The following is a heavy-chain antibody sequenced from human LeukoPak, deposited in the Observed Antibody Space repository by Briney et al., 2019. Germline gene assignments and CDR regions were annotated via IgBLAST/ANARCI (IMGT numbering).Heavy chain of an antibody. V-gene: IGHV4-59*01. Sequence: KTSETLSLTCTVSGGSINSYYWSWIRQPPGKGLEWIGYIYYSGSTNYNPSLKSRVTISMDTSKNQFSLKVNSVTAADTAVYFCASGPRNYYYSGSYHYWGQGTLVTVSS. CDR1: GGSINSYY. J-gene: IGHJ4*02. CDR2: IYYSGST. D-gene: IGHD3-10*01. CDR3: ASGPRNYYYSGSYHY.